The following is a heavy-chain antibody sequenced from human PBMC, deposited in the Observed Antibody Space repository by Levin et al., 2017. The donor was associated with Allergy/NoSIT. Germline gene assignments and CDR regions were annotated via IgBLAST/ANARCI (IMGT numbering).Heavy chain of an antibody. J-gene: IGHJ4*02. CDR1: GYTFSGNY. CDR3: AREGNGDYVYFDF. D-gene: IGHD4-17*01. V-gene: IGHV1-2*06. Sequence: ASVKVSCKASGYTFSGNYMHWVRQAPGQGLEWMGRINPNSGGANYAQKFQGRVTMTRDTSISTAYMELNRLRSDDTAVYYCAREGNGDYVYFDFWGQGTLVTVSS. CDR2: INPNSGGA.